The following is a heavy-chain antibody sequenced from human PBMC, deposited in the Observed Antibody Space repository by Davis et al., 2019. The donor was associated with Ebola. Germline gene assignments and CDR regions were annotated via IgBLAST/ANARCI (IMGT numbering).Heavy chain of an antibody. D-gene: IGHD2-2*01. CDR1: GFTFSDYY. CDR3: ARVKCGSASCVNGDSFDP. Sequence: GGSLRLSCAASGFTFSDYYMSWIRQAPGKGLEWVSYISSSGSTIYYADSVKGRFTISRDNAKNSLYLQMNSLRAEDTAIYYCARVKCGSASCVNGDSFDPWGQGTLVTVSS. V-gene: IGHV3-11*04. CDR2: ISSSGSTI. J-gene: IGHJ5*02.